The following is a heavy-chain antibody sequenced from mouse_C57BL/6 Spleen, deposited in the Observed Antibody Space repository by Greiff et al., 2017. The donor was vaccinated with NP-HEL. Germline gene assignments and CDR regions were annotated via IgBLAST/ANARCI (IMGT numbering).Heavy chain of an antibody. D-gene: IGHD1-1*01. CDR1: GFTFSDYY. V-gene: IGHV5-16*01. J-gene: IGHJ1*03. CDR3: ARANYYGSSRYFDV. CDR2: INYDGSST. Sequence: EVKLVESEGGLVQPGSSMKLSCTASGFTFSDYYMAWVRQVPEKGLEWVANINYDGSSTYYLDSLKSRFIISRDNAKNILYLQMSSLKSEDTATYYCARANYYGSSRYFDVWGTGTTVTVSS.